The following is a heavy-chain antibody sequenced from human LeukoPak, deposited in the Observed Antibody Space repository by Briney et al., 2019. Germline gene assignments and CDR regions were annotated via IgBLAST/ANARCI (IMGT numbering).Heavy chain of an antibody. CDR1: GGSFSGYY. CDR2: INHSGST. V-gene: IGHV4-34*01. D-gene: IGHD5-18*01. CDR3: ARAGYSYGYYYYYYMDV. J-gene: IGHJ6*03. Sequence: SETLSLTCAVCGGSFSGYYWSWIRQPPGKGLEWIGEINHSGSTNYNPSLKSRVTISVDTSKNQFSLKLSSVTAADTAVYYCARAGYSYGYYYYYYMDVWGKGTTVTVSS.